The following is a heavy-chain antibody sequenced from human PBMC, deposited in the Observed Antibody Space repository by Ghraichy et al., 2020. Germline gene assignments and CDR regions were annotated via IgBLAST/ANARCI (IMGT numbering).Heavy chain of an antibody. V-gene: IGHV4-30-4*01. D-gene: IGHD2-21*02. CDR2: IYYSGST. Sequence: SETLSLTCTVSGGSISSGDYYWSWIRQPPGKGLEWIGYIYYSGSTYYNPSLKSRVTISVDTSKNQFSLKLSSVTAADTAVYYCARVHCGGDCGSESTFDIWGQGTMVTVSS. CDR1: GGSISSGDYY. CDR3: ARVHCGGDCGSESTFDI. J-gene: IGHJ3*02.